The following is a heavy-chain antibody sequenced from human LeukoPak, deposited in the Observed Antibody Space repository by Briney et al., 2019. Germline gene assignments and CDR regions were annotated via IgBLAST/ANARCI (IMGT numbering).Heavy chain of an antibody. Sequence: GGSLRLSCAASGFTFSSYEMNWVRQAPGKGLEWVSAISGSGGSTYYADSVKGRFTISRDNSKNTLYLQMNSLRAEDTAVYYCAKDPYSSSWYFYDYWGQGTLVTVSS. V-gene: IGHV3-23*01. J-gene: IGHJ4*02. CDR3: AKDPYSSSWYFYDY. D-gene: IGHD6-13*01. CDR2: ISGSGGST. CDR1: GFTFSSYE.